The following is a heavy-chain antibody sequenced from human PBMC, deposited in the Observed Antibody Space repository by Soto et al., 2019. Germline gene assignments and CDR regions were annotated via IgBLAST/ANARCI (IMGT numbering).Heavy chain of an antibody. V-gene: IGHV3-30*03. Sequence: PVGSQRHSCKDSGFNFISYGVHWVRQAPGKGLEWVAVISYDGSNKYYADSVKGRFTISRDNSKNTLYLQMNSLRAEDTAVYYCASNGFDYWGQGNLVNCSS. CDR3: ASNGFDY. J-gene: IGHJ4*02. D-gene: IGHD7-27*01. CDR1: GFNFISYG. CDR2: ISYDGSNK.